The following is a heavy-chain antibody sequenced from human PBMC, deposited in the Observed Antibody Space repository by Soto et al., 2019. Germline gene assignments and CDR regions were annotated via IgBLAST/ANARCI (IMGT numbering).Heavy chain of an antibody. CDR2: INPSGSST. CDR3: ARDVGDSGSHWFDA. J-gene: IGHJ5*02. V-gene: IGHV1-46*01. Sequence: GVSLNVSGKASGYTFTNYYIHWVRQAPGQGLEWMGIINPSGSSTRYAQKFQNRVTMTRDTSSSTVYMELSSLRFEDTAMYFCARDVGDSGSHWFDAWGQGSLVTVSS. D-gene: IGHD1-26*01. CDR1: GYTFTNYY.